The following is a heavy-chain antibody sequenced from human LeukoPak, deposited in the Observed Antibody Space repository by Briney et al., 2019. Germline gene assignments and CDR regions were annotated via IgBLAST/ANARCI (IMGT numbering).Heavy chain of an antibody. V-gene: IGHV1-18*01. D-gene: IGHD2-2*01. J-gene: IGHJ5*02. CDR2: ISGYNGNT. CDR1: GYTFTSFA. CDR3: ARVRLYQNWFDP. Sequence: GASAKVSCKASGYTFTSFAIGWVRQAPGQGLEWMGWISGYNGNTNYAQKLQGRVTMTTDTSTSTAYMELRSLRSDDTAVYYCARVRLYQNWFDPWGQGTLVIVSS.